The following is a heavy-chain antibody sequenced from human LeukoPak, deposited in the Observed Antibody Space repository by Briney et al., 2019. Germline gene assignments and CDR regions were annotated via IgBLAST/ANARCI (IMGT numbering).Heavy chain of an antibody. CDR2: TWPGHSET. CDR1: GYSFTDYW. Sequence: PGESLKISCRGSGYSFTDYWIGWVRQMPGKGLEWMGITWPGHSETKYSPSFQGQVTISADESISTAYLQWTSLKASDTALYYCAIKRYYDNNDAPLYWGQGTLVTISS. V-gene: IGHV5-51*01. J-gene: IGHJ4*02. CDR3: AIKRYYDNNDAPLY. D-gene: IGHD3-16*01.